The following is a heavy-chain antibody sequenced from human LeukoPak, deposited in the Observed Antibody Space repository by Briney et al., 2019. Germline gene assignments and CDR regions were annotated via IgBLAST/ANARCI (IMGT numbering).Heavy chain of an antibody. CDR1: GGSISSSNW. D-gene: IGHD1-26*01. V-gene: IGHV4-4*02. Sequence: PSGTLSLTCAVSGGSISSSNWWSWVRQPPGKGLEWIGEIYHSGSTNYNPSLKSRVTISVDKSKNQFSLKLSSVTAADTAVYYCARDRPGAYWYFDLWGRGTLVTVSS. J-gene: IGHJ2*01. CDR2: IYHSGST. CDR3: ARDRPGAYWYFDL.